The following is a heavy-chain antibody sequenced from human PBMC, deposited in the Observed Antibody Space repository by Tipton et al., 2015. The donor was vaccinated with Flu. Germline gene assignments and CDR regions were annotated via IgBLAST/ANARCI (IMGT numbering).Heavy chain of an antibody. CDR1: GYSFTSYW. Sequence: VQLVQSGAEVKKPGESLKISCKGSGYSFTSYWIGWVRQMPGQGLEWMGIIYPGDSDTRYSPSFQGQVTISADKSISTAYLQWSSLKASETARYYGARLNGGNAVYYYDGMDVWGQGTTVTVSS. CDR3: ARLNGGNAVYYYDGMDV. CDR2: IYPGDSDT. D-gene: IGHD4-23*01. J-gene: IGHJ6*02. V-gene: IGHV5-51*01.